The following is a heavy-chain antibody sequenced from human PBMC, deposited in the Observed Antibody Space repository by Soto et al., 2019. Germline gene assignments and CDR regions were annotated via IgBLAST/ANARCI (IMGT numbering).Heavy chain of an antibody. V-gene: IGHV3-23*01. Sequence: PGGSLRLSCAASGFTFSSYAMSWVRQAPGKGLEWVSVISGSGGSTYYADSVKGRFTISRDNSKNTLYLQMNSLRAEDTAVYYCAKVAMMGCTNGVCYRRPFDAFDIWGQGTMVTVSS. CDR1: GFTFSSYA. D-gene: IGHD2-8*01. CDR3: AKVAMMGCTNGVCYRRPFDAFDI. CDR2: ISGSGGST. J-gene: IGHJ3*02.